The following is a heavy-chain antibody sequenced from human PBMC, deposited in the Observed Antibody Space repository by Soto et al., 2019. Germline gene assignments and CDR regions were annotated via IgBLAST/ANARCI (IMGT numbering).Heavy chain of an antibody. V-gene: IGHV5-51*01. CDR1: GYSFTSYW. CDR3: ARRRTGYYDSSGYYYGSLDY. CDR2: IYPGDSDT. J-gene: IGHJ4*02. D-gene: IGHD3-22*01. Sequence: GESLKISCQGSGYSFTSYWIGWVRQMPGKGLEWMGIIYPGDSDTRYSPSFQGQVTISADKSISTAYLQWSSLKASDTAMYYCARRRTGYYDSSGYYYGSLDYWGQGTLVTVYS.